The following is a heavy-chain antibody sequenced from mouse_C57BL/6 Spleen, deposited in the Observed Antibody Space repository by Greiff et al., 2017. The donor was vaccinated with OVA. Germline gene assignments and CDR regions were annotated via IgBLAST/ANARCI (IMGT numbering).Heavy chain of an antibody. CDR2: IDPSDSET. Sequence: QVHVKQPGAELVRPGSSVKLSCKASGYTFTSYWMHWVKQRPIQGLEWIGNIDPSDSETHYNQKFKDKATLTVDKSSSTAYMQLSSLTSEDSAVYYCARGSYDYDDYAMDYWGQGTSVTVSS. CDR3: ARGSYDYDDYAMDY. V-gene: IGHV1-52*01. J-gene: IGHJ4*01. D-gene: IGHD2-4*01. CDR1: GYTFTSYW.